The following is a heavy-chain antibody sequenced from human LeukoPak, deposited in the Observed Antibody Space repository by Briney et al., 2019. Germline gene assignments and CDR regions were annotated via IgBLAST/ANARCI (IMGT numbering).Heavy chain of an antibody. Sequence: GGSLRLSCAASGFTFSSYEMNWVRQAPGKGLEWVSYISSSGSTIYYADSVKGRFTISRDNAKNSLYLQMNSLRAEDTAVYYCVGQYRVGSGSYQSDYWGQGTLVTVSS. J-gene: IGHJ4*02. V-gene: IGHV3-48*03. CDR3: VGQYRVGSGSYQSDY. CDR2: ISSSGSTI. D-gene: IGHD3-10*01. CDR1: GFTFSSYE.